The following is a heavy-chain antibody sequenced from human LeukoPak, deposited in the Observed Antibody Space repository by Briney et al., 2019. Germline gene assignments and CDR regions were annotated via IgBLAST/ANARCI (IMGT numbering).Heavy chain of an antibody. CDR1: GFTFSSYA. CDR3: AKDLVPLSGGSANSPFDY. D-gene: IGHD2-15*01. CDR2: ISGSGGST. V-gene: IGHV3-23*01. Sequence: AGGSLRLSCAASGFTFSSYAMSWVRQAPGKGLEWVSAISGSGGSTYYADSVKGRFTISRDNSKNTLYLQMNSLRAEDTAVYYCAKDLVPLSGGSANSPFDYWGQGTLVTVSS. J-gene: IGHJ4*02.